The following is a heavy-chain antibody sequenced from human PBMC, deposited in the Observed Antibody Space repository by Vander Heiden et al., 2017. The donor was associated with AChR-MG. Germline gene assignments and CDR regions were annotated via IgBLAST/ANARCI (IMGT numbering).Heavy chain of an antibody. CDR3: ARPSPRGYCSSTSCYFYGMDV. CDR2: IIPSFGTA. Sequence: QVQLVQSGAEVKKPGSSVTVSCKASAGTFSSYAISWVRQAPGQGLEWMGGIIPSFGTANYAQKFQGRVTITADESTSTAYMELSSLRSEDTAVYYCARPSPRGYCSSTSCYFYGMDVWGQGTTVTVSS. V-gene: IGHV1-69*01. CDR1: AGTFSSYA. D-gene: IGHD2-2*01. J-gene: IGHJ6*02.